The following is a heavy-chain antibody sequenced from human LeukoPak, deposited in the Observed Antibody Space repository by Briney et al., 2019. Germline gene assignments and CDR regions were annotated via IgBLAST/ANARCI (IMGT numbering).Heavy chain of an antibody. CDR1: GFTFSNYG. CDR3: AKGAAGFGEL. CDR2: KSFDGNTE. V-gene: IGHV3-30*18. J-gene: IGHJ4*02. Sequence: GGSLRLSCAASGFTFSNYGMHWVRQAPGKGLEWVAVKSFDGNTEFYADSVKGRFTISRDNSKNTLYLQMNSLRAEDTAVYYCAKGAAGFGELWGQGTLVTVSS. D-gene: IGHD3-10*01.